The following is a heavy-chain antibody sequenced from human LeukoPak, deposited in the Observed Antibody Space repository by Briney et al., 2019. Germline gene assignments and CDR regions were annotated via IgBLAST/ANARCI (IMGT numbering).Heavy chain of an antibody. Sequence: ASVKVSCKASGYIFTSYAMHWVRQAPGQRLEWMGWINVGNGNTKYSQKFQGRVTITRDTSASTAYMELSSLRSEDTAVYYCARDRDIVGATPTDYWGQEPWSPSPQ. D-gene: IGHD1-26*01. V-gene: IGHV1-3*01. CDR1: GYIFTSYA. CDR3: ARDRDIVGATPTDY. CDR2: INVGNGNT. J-gene: IGHJ4*01.